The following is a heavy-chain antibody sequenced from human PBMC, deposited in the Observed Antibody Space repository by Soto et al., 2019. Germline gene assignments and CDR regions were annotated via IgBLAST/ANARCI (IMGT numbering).Heavy chain of an antibody. CDR2: ISGSGGST. J-gene: IGHJ5*02. CDR3: AEGGSGWYGARNWFDP. Sequence: VQLLESGGGLVQPGGSLRLSCAASGFTFSSYAMSWVRQAPGKGLEWVSAISGSGGSTYYADSVKGRFTISRDNSKNTLDLQSNSLRAVDTAVYYCAEGGSGWYGARNWFDPWGQGTLVTVSS. D-gene: IGHD6-19*01. V-gene: IGHV3-23*01. CDR1: GFTFSSYA.